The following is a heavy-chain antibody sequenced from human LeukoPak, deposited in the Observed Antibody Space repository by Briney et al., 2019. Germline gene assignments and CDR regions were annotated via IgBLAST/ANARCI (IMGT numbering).Heavy chain of an antibody. CDR1: GFTFSDHY. CDR2: ISTTSSFT. Sequence: GGSLRLSCAASGFTFSDHYMSWIRQAPGKGLEWISYISTTSSFTNIADSVKGRFTISRDNSKTTLYLQMNSLTAEDTAVYYCARGGYSGTYYFDYWGQGTLVTVSS. D-gene: IGHD1-26*01. CDR3: ARGGYSGTYYFDY. V-gene: IGHV3-11*06. J-gene: IGHJ4*02.